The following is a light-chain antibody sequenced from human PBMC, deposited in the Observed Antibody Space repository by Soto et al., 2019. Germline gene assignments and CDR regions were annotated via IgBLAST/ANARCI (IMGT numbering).Light chain of an antibody. V-gene: IGLV2-14*03. Sequence: QSVLTQPASVSASPGQSITISCIGTSSDIGGYSYVSWYQQHPGKAPKLLIRDVNYRPSGISARFSCSKSGNTASLTISGLQTDDEADYYCSSYSSRSTLLVFGGGTKVTVL. J-gene: IGLJ2*01. CDR2: DVN. CDR3: SSYSSRSTLLV. CDR1: SSDIGGYSY.